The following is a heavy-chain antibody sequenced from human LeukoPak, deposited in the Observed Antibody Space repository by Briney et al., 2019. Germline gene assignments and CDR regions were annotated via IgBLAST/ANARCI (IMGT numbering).Heavy chain of an antibody. CDR3: AKDMSTMTTHPKSFFDS. CDR1: GFTFSRFA. CDR2: ISGTGGST. J-gene: IGHJ4*02. V-gene: IGHV3-23*01. Sequence: PGGSLRLSCAASGFTFSRFALSWVRQAPGKGLEWVSAISGTGGSTYYADSVKGRFTISRDNSKNMLYLQMNSLRAEDTAVYYCAKDMSTMTTHPKSFFDSWGQGTQVTVSA. D-gene: IGHD4-17*01.